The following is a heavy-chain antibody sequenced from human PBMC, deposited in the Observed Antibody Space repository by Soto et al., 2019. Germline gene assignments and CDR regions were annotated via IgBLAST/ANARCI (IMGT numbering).Heavy chain of an antibody. J-gene: IGHJ5*02. V-gene: IGHV4-4*02. Sequence: PEETLSLTCAVSSGSISSSNWWSWVRQPPGKGLEWIGEIYHSGSTNYNPSLKSRVTISVDKSKNQFSLKLSSVTAADTAVYYCARGGYSSSWYHWFDPWGQGTLVTVSS. CDR2: IYHSGST. CDR1: SGSISSSNW. D-gene: IGHD6-13*01. CDR3: ARGGYSSSWYHWFDP.